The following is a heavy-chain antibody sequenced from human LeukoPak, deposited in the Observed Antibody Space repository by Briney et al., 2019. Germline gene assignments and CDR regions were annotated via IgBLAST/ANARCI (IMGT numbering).Heavy chain of an antibody. CDR2: INPNSGGT. Sequence: ASVKVSCKASGYTFTGYYMHWVRRAPGQGLEWMGWINPNSGGTNYAQKFQGRVTMTRDTSISTAYMELSRLRSDDTAVYYCARDGCSGWCSGYDYWGQGTLVTVSS. CDR1: GYTFTGYY. D-gene: IGHD6-19*01. V-gene: IGHV1-2*02. CDR3: ARDGCSGWCSGYDY. J-gene: IGHJ4*02.